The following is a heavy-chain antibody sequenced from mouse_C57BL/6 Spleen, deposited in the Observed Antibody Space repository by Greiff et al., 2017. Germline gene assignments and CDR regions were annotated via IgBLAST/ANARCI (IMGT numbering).Heavy chain of an antibody. J-gene: IGHJ4*01. V-gene: IGHV1-26*01. Sequence: VQLQQSGPELVKPGASVKISCKASGYTFTDYYMNWVKQSHGKSLEWIGDINPNNGGTSYNQKFKGKDTLTVDKSSSTAYMELRSLTSEDSAVYYCARHGAMDYWGQGTSVTVSS. CDR2: INPNNGGT. CDR1: GYTFTDYY. CDR3: ARHGAMDY.